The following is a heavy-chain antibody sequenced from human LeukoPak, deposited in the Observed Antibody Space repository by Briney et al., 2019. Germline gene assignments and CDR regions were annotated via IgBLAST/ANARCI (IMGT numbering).Heavy chain of an antibody. V-gene: IGHV1-2*02. CDR1: GCTFTAYE. D-gene: IGHD1-1*01. CDR3: AREEDCGTARCSNDH. Sequence: ASVKVSCTASGCTFTAYEMHWVRQAPGQGLEYVGWINPKNGGTNSAQNFQGRVTMTWDTSVSTVYMELSRLRSDDTAVYYCAREEDCGTARCSNDHWGQGTLVTVSS. CDR2: INPKNGGT. J-gene: IGHJ4*02.